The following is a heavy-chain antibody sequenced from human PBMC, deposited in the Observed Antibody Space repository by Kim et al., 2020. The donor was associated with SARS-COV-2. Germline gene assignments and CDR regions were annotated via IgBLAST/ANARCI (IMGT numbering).Heavy chain of an antibody. V-gene: IGHV3-13*04. CDR3: AREGRSSGMDGLDI. D-gene: IGHD6-6*01. CDR2: IGTAGDT. J-gene: IGHJ3*02. Sequence: GGSLRLSCAASGFTFSSYDVHWVRQVTGKGLEWVSAIGTAGDTHYPGSVKGRFTISRENAENSLYLQMNSLRAGDTAVYYCAREGRSSGMDGLDIWGRGTMVTVSS. CDR1: GFTFSSYD.